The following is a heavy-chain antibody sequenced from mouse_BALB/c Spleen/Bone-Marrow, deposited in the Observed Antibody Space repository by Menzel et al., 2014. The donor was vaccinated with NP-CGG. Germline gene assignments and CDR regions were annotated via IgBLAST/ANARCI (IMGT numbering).Heavy chain of an antibody. CDR3: ANYYYGSSLFAY. V-gene: IGHV14-3*02. J-gene: IGHJ3*01. Sequence: EVQLQQSGAELVKLGASVKLSCTASGFNIKDTYMHWVKQRPEQGLEWIGRIDPANGNTKYDPKFQGKATITADTSPNTAYLQLSSLTSEDTAVYYCANYYYGSSLFAYWGQGTLVTVSA. CDR2: IDPANGNT. CDR1: GFNIKDTY. D-gene: IGHD1-1*01.